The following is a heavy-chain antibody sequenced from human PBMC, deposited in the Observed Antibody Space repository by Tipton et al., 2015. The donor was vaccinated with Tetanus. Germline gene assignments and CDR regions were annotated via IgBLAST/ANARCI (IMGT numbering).Heavy chain of an antibody. Sequence: QLVQSRAEVKKPGASVKVSCKASGYNFTGYYIYWVRQAPGQGLEWMGWIDPNSGGTVYAQKVQGRVTMTRETSISTAYMELRSLRSDDTAVYYCARDRGDYIYYGMDVWGPGTTFTVS. V-gene: IGHV1-2*02. J-gene: IGHJ6*02. CDR3: ARDRGDYIYYGMDV. CDR1: GYNFTGYY. CDR2: IDPNSGGT. D-gene: IGHD3-22*01.